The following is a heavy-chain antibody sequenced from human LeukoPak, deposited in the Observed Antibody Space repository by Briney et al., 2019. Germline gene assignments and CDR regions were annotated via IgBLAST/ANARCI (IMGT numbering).Heavy chain of an antibody. D-gene: IGHD3-22*01. CDR2: IWYDGSNK. Sequence: GRSLRLSCAASGFTFSSYGMHWVRQAPGKGLEWVAVIWYDGSNKYYADSVKGRFTISRDNSKNTLYLQMNSLRAEDTAVYYRARDFGYYSPFWYWGQGTLVTVSS. J-gene: IGHJ4*02. V-gene: IGHV3-33*01. CDR3: ARDFGYYSPFWY. CDR1: GFTFSSYG.